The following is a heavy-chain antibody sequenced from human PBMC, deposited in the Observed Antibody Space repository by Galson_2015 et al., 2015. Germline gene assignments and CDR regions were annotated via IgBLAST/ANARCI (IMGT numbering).Heavy chain of an antibody. CDR2: INSDGSST. V-gene: IGHV3-74*01. CDR3: AREPMRTDTAMSP. D-gene: IGHD5-18*01. J-gene: IGHJ5*02. Sequence: SLRLSCAASGFTFSSYWMHWVRQAPGKGLVWVSRINSDGSSTSYADSVKGRFTISRDNAKNTLYLQMNSLRAEDTAVYYCAREPMRTDTAMSPWGQGTLVTVSS. CDR1: GFTFSSYW.